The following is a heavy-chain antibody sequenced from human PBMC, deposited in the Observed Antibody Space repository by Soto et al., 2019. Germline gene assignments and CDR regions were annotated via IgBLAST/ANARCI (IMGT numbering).Heavy chain of an antibody. V-gene: IGHV1-46*01. CDR1: GYTFTNYY. J-gene: IGHJ6*02. CDR3: ERDQKERYDHRSPDYHYFGVDV. D-gene: IGHD3-16*01. CDR2: INPSVGST. Sequence: ASVTVSSQASGYTFTNYYIHWVRLAPGQRLEWMGVINPSVGSTRYAKKSQRKVTMTSDTSTSTGSMELRSLRSEDTAVSYCERDQKERYDHRSPDYHYFGVDVWGQGTTVTVSS.